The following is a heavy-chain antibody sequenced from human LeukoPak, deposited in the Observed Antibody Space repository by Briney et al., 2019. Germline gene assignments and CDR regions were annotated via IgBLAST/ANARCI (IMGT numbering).Heavy chain of an antibody. J-gene: IGHJ4*02. CDR3: ARDRYYYDSSGWFYFDY. V-gene: IGHV3-33*01. D-gene: IGHD3-22*01. CDR2: TWYDGSNK. Sequence: GRSLRLSCAASGFTFSSYGMHWVRQAPGKGLEWVAVTWYDGSNKYYADSVKGRFTISRDNSKNTLYLQMNSLRAEDTAVYYCARDRYYYDSSGWFYFDYWGQGTLVTVSS. CDR1: GFTFSSYG.